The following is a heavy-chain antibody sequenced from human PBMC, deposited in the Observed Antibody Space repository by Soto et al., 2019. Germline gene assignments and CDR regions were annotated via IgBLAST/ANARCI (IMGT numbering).Heavy chain of an antibody. CDR1: GFTFSSYS. CDR3: ARAGRLRWGIAVQNVKFDH. D-gene: IGHD6-19*01. CDR2: ISSSSSYI. Sequence: GGSLRLSCAASGFTFSSYSMNWVRQAPGKGLEWVSSISSSSSYIYYADSVKGRFTISRDNAKNSLYLQMNSLRAEDTAVYYCARAGRLRWGIAVQNVKFDHWGQGTLVTVSS. V-gene: IGHV3-21*01. J-gene: IGHJ5*02.